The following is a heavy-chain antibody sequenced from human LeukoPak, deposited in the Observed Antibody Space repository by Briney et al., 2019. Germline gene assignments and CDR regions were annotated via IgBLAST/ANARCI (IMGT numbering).Heavy chain of an antibody. CDR3: AKALGVSTDYYYYGMDV. D-gene: IGHD4-11*01. CDR1: GFTFSSYG. V-gene: IGHV3-30*02. CDR2: ILYDGSNK. J-gene: IGHJ6*02. Sequence: GGSLRLSCAASGFTFSSYGMHWVRQAPGEGLEWVAFILYDGSNKYYADSVTGRFTISRDNSKNTLYLQMNSLRAEDTAVYYCAKALGVSTDYYYYGMDVWGQGTTVTVS.